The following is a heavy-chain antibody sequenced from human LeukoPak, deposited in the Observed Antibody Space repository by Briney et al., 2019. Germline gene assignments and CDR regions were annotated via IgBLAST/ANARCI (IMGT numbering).Heavy chain of an antibody. CDR3: ARGGVLLWFGEPYDSEYYFDY. V-gene: IGHV1-2*02. D-gene: IGHD3-10*01. Sequence: ASVKVSCKASGYTFTGYYMHWVRQAPGQGLEWMGWINPNSGGTNYAQKFQGRVTMTRETAISTAYMELSRLRSDDTAVYYCARGGVLLWFGEPYDSEYYFDYWGQGTLVTVSS. CDR2: INPNSGGT. CDR1: GYTFTGYY. J-gene: IGHJ4*02.